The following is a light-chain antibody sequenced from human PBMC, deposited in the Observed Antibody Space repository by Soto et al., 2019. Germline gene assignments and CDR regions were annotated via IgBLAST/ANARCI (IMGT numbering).Light chain of an antibody. J-gene: IGKJ2*01. CDR1: HSLLYRINDKSY. CDR3: HQFFATPYT. Sequence: DIELTQSPEYLAVSLGERASITCKSSHSLLYRINDKSYLGWSQQKPGQPPKLLISEATTRESGVPDRFSASGSGTDFTLIISSRQAEDVAVYYCHQFFATPYTFGQGTKLEIK. V-gene: IGKV4-1*01. CDR2: EAT.